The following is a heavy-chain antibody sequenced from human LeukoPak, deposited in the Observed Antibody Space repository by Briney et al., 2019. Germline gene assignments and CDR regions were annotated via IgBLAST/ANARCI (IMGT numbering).Heavy chain of an antibody. CDR1: GYTFTSYG. J-gene: IGHJ4*02. CDR2: INPNSGGT. CDR3: ARDRGGIQLWLNY. V-gene: IGHV1-2*02. D-gene: IGHD5-18*01. Sequence: APVKVSCKASGYTFTSYGISWVRQAPGQGLEWMGWINPNSGGTNYAQKFQGRVTMTRDTSISTAYMELSRLRSDDTAVYYCARDRGGIQLWLNYWGQGTLVTVSS.